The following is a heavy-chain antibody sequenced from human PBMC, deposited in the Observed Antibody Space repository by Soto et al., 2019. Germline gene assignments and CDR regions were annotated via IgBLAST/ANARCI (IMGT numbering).Heavy chain of an antibody. CDR1: GGTFSSYA. CDR3: ARDRNIVATLYNYYGMDV. J-gene: IGHJ6*02. Sequence: SVKVSCKASGGTFSSYAISWVRQAPGQGLEWMGGIIPIFGTANYAQKFQGRVTITADESTSTAYMELSSLRSEDTAVYYCARDRNIVATLYNYYGMDVWGQGTTVTVSS. CDR2: IIPIFGTA. D-gene: IGHD5-12*01. V-gene: IGHV1-69*13.